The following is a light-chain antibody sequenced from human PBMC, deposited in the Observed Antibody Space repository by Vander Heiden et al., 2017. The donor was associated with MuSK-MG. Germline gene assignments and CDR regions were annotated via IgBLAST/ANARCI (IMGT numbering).Light chain of an antibody. CDR3: QQDGSSPLT. J-gene: IGKJ4*01. V-gene: IGKV3-20*01. CDR1: QSVSSSY. Sequence: EIVLTQSPGTLSLSPGERATLSCRASQSVSSSYLAWCQQKPGQAPRLLIYGASSRATGIPDRFSGSGSGTDFTLTIIRLEPEDFAVYYCQQDGSSPLTFGGGTKVEIK. CDR2: GAS.